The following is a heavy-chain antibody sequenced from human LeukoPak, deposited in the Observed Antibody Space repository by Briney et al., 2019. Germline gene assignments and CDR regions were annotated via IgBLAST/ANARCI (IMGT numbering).Heavy chain of an antibody. CDR1: VFTLSSYL. V-gene: IGHV3-7*01. CDR2: IKQDGSEK. J-gene: IGHJ4*02. CDR3: ARDSYDSSGYYYTYDY. D-gene: IGHD3-22*01. Sequence: PGGSLRLSSAPPVFTLSSYLLSRVPQALGKGRGWVAHIKQDGSEKYYVDSVKGRFTISRDNAKNSLYLQMNSLRAEDTAVYYCARDSYDSSGYYYTYDYWGQGTLVTVSS.